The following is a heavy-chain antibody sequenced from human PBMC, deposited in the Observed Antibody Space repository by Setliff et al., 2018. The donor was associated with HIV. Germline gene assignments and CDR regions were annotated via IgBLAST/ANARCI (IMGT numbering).Heavy chain of an antibody. D-gene: IGHD3-10*01. V-gene: IGHV1-69*13. J-gene: IGHJ3*02. CDR1: GGTFSRDA. CDR2: IISMFGTA. CDR3: ARDREAEGDAFDI. Sequence: SVKVSCKASGGTFSRDAISWVRQAPGQGLEWMGGIISMFGTANYAQKFQGRVTITADESTNTACMELSSLRSEDTAVYYCARDREAEGDAFDIWGQGTMVTVSS.